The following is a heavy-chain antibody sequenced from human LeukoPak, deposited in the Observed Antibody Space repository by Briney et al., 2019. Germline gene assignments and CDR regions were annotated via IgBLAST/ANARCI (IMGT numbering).Heavy chain of an antibody. J-gene: IGHJ4*02. D-gene: IGHD3-10*01. CDR1: GFTFSDEY. CDR2: ISNSGSSI. V-gene: IGHV3-11*01. Sequence: GGSLRLSCAASGFTFSDEYMTWIRQAPGKGLEWVSYISNSGSSIFYADSVKGRFTISRDNAKNSLFLQMNSLRAEDTAVYYCTRARGAGPGAHFDYWGQGTLVTVSS. CDR3: TRARGAGPGAHFDY.